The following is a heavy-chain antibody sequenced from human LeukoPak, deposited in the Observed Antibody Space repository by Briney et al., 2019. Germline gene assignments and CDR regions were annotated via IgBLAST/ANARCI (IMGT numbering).Heavy chain of an antibody. CDR1: GFTFSSYA. CDR3: AKKGLNYDSIHYPIDY. J-gene: IGHJ4*02. CDR2: ISGSGGST. Sequence: GGSLRLSCAASGFTFSSYAMSWVRQAPGKGLEWVSAISGSGGSTYYADSVKGRFTISRDNSKNTLYLQMNSLRAEDTAVYYCAKKGLNYDSIHYPIDYWGQGTLVTVPS. D-gene: IGHD3-22*01. V-gene: IGHV3-23*01.